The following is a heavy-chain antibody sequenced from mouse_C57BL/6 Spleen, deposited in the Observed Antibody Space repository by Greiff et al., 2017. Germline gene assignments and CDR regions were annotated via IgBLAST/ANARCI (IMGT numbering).Heavy chain of an antibody. Sequence: QVQLQQSGAELVKPGASVKMSCKASGYTFTSYWITWVKQRPGQGLEWIGDIYPGSGSTNYNEKFKSKATLTVDTSSSTAYMQLSSLTSADSAVYYCARRNYYVSSWNDYWGQGTTLTVSS. J-gene: IGHJ2*01. D-gene: IGHD1-1*01. CDR2: IYPGSGST. CDR1: GYTFTSYW. CDR3: ARRNYYVSSWNDY. V-gene: IGHV1-55*01.